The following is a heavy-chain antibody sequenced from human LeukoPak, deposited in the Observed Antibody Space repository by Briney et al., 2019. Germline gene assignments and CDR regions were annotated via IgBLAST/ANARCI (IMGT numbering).Heavy chain of an antibody. CDR1: GDSVSSNSAA. V-gene: IGHV6-1*01. D-gene: IGHD5-24*01. J-gene: IGHJ4*02. CDR3: AREGGDGYKPNYFDY. Sequence: SQTLTLTCAISGDSVSSNSAAWNWIRQSPSRGLEWLGRTYYRSKWYNDYAVSVKSRITINPDTSKNQFSLQLNSETPEDTAVYYCAREGGDGYKPNYFDYWGQGTLVTVSS. CDR2: TYYRSKWYN.